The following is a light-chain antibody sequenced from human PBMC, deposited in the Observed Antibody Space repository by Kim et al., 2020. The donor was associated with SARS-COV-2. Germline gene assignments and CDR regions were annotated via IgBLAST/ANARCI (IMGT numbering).Light chain of an antibody. J-gene: IGKJ3*01. CDR3: QHRXNWPPAFX. Sequence: EIVLTQSPATLSLSPGERATLSCRASXXVSSYLAWYQHKPGQAPRLLIYDVSNRATGIPVRFSGXGSGTDFTLTISSLEPGDFAVYYCQHRXNWPPAFXFGPGTXVXXX. V-gene: IGKV3-11*01. CDR2: DVS. CDR1: XXVSSY.